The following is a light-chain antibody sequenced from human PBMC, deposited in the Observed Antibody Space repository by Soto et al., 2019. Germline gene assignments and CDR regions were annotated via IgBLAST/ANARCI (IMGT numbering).Light chain of an antibody. J-gene: IGLJ1*01. CDR1: SSDVGGYNY. Sequence: QSALTQPASVSGSPGQSITISCTGTSSDVGGYNYVSWYQQHPGKVPKLMIYDVSNRPSGVSNRFSGSKSGNTASLTISGLQAEDEADYCCSSYTSSSTYVFGTGTKLTVL. CDR2: DVS. CDR3: SSYTSSSTYV. V-gene: IGLV2-14*01.